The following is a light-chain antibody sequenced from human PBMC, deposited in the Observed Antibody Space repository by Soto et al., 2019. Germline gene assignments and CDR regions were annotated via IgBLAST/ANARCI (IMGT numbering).Light chain of an antibody. CDR2: GAS. J-gene: IGKJ1*01. Sequence: EIVMTQSPATLSVSPGESATLSCRASQSVSSNLAWYQQKPGQAPRLVIYGASTRGTGIPARFSGSGSVTEFTLTISILQSEDFAVYSCPQYNNCPPWTFGQVTKVKIK. V-gene: IGKV3-15*01. CDR3: PQYNNCPPWT. CDR1: QSVSSN.